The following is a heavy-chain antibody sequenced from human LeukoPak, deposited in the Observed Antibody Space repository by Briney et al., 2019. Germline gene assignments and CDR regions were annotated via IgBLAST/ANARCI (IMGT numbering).Heavy chain of an antibody. D-gene: IGHD3-10*01. J-gene: IGHJ6*03. Sequence: PGGSLKLSCAASGFIFSGSAMHWVRQASGKGMEWVGRIRSHANNYATAYGASVKGRFSISRDDSKNTAYLQMKSLKTEDTAVYYCTRGGGFSGSYYQADYYYYYMDVWGKGTTVTVSS. CDR3: TRGGGFSGSYYQADYYYYYMDV. CDR1: GFIFSGSA. V-gene: IGHV3-73*01. CDR2: IRSHANNYAT.